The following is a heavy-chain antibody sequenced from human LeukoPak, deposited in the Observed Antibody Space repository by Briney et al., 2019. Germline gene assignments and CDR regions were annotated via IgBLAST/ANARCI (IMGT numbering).Heavy chain of an antibody. CDR2: INPNSGGT. V-gene: IGHV1-2*02. CDR1: GYTFTGYY. Sequence: GASVKVSCKASGYTFTGYYMHWVRQAPGQGLEWMGWINPNSGGTNYAQKFQGRVTMTRDTSISTAYMELSRLRSDDTAVYYCASEAYYYDSSDYYFPGGFDYWGQGTLVTVSS. D-gene: IGHD3-22*01. CDR3: ASEAYYYDSSDYYFPGGFDY. J-gene: IGHJ4*02.